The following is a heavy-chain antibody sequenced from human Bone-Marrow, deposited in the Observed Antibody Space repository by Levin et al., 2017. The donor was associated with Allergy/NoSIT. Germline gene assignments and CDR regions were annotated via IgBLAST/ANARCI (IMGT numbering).Heavy chain of an antibody. CDR1: GFTFSSFE. Sequence: GESLKISCAASGFTFSSFEMIWVRQAPGKGLEWVSYISTSGSTVYYADSVKGRFTISRDNTKDSLYLQMNSLRAEDTAVYYCAREARSGYAFDYWGQGTLVTVSS. D-gene: IGHD3-10*01. V-gene: IGHV3-48*03. J-gene: IGHJ4*02. CDR3: AREARSGYAFDY. CDR2: ISTSGSTV.